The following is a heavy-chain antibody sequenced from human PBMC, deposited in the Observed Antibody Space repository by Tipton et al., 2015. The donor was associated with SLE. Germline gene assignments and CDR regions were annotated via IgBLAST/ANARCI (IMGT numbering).Heavy chain of an antibody. V-gene: IGHV4-34*01. Sequence: TLSLTCAVYGGSFSGYYWSWIRQSPGKGLEWIGEINYSGSTNYNPSLMSRVTISVDTSKNQFSLKLSSVTAADTAVYYCARIGTYYFGSGSYYPKGEFDYWGQGTLVTVSS. D-gene: IGHD3-10*01. CDR2: INYSGST. J-gene: IGHJ4*02. CDR3: ARIGTYYFGSGSYYPKGEFDY. CDR1: GGSFSGYY.